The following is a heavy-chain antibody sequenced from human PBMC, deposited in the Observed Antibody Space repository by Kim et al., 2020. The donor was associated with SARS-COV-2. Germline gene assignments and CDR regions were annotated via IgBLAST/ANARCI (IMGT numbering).Heavy chain of an antibody. Sequence: SETLSLTCTVSGGSISSGGYYWSWIRQHPGKGLEWIGYIYYSGSTYYNPSLKSRVTFSVDTSKNQFSLKLSSVIAADTAVYYCAGTRAFGVDYWGQGTLVTVS. D-gene: IGHD3-10*01. J-gene: IGHJ4*02. CDR3: AGTRAFGVDY. CDR2: IYYSGST. V-gene: IGHV4-31*03. CDR1: GGSISSGGYY.